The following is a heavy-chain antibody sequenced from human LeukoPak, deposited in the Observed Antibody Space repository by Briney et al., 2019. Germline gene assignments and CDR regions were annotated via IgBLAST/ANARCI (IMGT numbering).Heavy chain of an antibody. CDR1: GGSISSGSYY. CDR3: ARDAVVKGLYYFDY. J-gene: IGHJ4*02. CDR2: IYYSGST. Sequence: PSQTLSLTCTVSGGSISSGSYYWSWIRQPAGKGLECIGRIYYSGSTYYNPSLKSRVTISVDTSKNQFSLKLSSVTAADTAVYYCARDAVVKGLYYFDYWGQGTLVTVSS. D-gene: IGHD2/OR15-2a*01. V-gene: IGHV4-61*02.